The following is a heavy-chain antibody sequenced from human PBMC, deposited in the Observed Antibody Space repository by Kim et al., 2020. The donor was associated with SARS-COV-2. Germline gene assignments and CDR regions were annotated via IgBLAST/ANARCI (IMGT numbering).Heavy chain of an antibody. J-gene: IGHJ5*02. Sequence: GGSLRLSCAASGFTFSSYWMSWVRQAPGKGLEWVANIKQDGSEKYYVDSVKGRFTISRDNAKNSLYLQMNSLRAEDTAVYYCARPFYQLLPNWFDPWGQGTLVTVSS. CDR3: ARPFYQLLPNWFDP. CDR2: IKQDGSEK. V-gene: IGHV3-7*01. D-gene: IGHD2-2*01. CDR1: GFTFSSYW.